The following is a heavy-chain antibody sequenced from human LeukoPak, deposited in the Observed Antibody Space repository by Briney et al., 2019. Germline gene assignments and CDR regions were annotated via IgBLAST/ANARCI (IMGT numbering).Heavy chain of an antibody. CDR3: AKDLCYGSAHYGMDV. J-gene: IGHJ6*04. V-gene: IGHV3-30*18. CDR2: ISYDGSNK. D-gene: IGHD3-10*01. CDR1: GFTFSSYG. Sequence: PGGSLRLSCAASGFTFSSYGMHWVRQAPGKGLEWVAVISYDGSNKYYADSVKGRFTLSRDDSKNTLYLQMNSLRAEDTAVYYCAKDLCYGSAHYGMDVWGKGTTVTVSS.